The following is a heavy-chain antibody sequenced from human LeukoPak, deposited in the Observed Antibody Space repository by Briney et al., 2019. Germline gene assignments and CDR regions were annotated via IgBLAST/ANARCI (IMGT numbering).Heavy chain of an antibody. V-gene: IGHV3-7*03. J-gene: IGHJ4*02. CDR2: IKQDGSKK. Sequence: GGSLRLSCVASGFPFSSYWMTWVRQAPGKGLEWVANIKQDGSKKSYVDSVKGRFTISRDNAKNSPYLQMNSLRAEDTAVYYCARLSSRDPLHYWGQGTLVTVSS. D-gene: IGHD2-21*02. CDR3: ARLSSRDPLHY. CDR1: GFPFSSYW.